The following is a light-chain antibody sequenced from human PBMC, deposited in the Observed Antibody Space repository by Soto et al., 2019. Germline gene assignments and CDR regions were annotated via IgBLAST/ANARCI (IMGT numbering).Light chain of an antibody. Sequence: DIQMTQSPSTLSASVGDRVTITCRASQGISSWLAWYQQRPGKAPKLLIYKASSLQTGVPSRFSGTGSGTEFTLTISHLPPDDFATYYCQQYNSFSPVTFGQGTKLEIK. CDR2: KAS. CDR1: QGISSW. J-gene: IGKJ2*01. CDR3: QQYNSFSPVT. V-gene: IGKV1-5*03.